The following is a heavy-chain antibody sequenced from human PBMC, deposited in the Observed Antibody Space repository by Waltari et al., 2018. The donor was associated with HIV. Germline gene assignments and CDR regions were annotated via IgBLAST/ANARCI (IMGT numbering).Heavy chain of an antibody. CDR3: ASADSPLAPYYFDY. CDR1: GYTFTDYY. V-gene: IGHV1-2*02. Sequence: QVQLVQFGAEVKKPGASMMLSCKASGYTFTDYYMHWVRQAPGQGLEWIGWIKSNRCGANDARRGEWMFTMTRDAAICAAYMELSRVRSDDTAVYYWASADSPLAPYYFDYWGQGTLVTVSS. J-gene: IGHJ4*02. CDR2: IKSNRCGA.